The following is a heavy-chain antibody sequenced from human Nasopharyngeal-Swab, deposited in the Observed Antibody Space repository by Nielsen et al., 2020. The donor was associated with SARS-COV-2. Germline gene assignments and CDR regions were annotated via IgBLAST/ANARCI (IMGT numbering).Heavy chain of an antibody. V-gene: IGHV3-30*03. CDR1: GFTFSSYG. J-gene: IGHJ4*02. D-gene: IGHD3-3*01. CDR3: ASPTTFGVIALDY. CDR2: ISYDGRNK. Sequence: GGSLRLSCAASGFTFSSYGMHWVRQAPGKGLEWVAVISYDGRNKYYADSVKGRFTISRDNSKNTLYLQMNSLRAEDTAVYYCASPTTFGVIALDYWGQGTLVTVSS.